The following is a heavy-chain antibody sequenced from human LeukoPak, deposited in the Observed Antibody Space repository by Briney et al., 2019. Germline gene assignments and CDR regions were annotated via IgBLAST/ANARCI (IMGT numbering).Heavy chain of an antibody. CDR1: GASISSYY. Sequence: PSETLSLTCTVSGASISSYYWTWIQQPPGKGLEWIGFTSFSGSTNYNPSLRSRVTISLDTSRNQFSLTLNAMTAADTAVYYCARRNYDILTGFYGGGTYNYYYTDVWGKGTTVIVSS. D-gene: IGHD3-9*01. CDR2: TSFSGST. J-gene: IGHJ6*03. V-gene: IGHV4-59*12. CDR3: ARRNYDILTGFYGGGTYNYYYTDV.